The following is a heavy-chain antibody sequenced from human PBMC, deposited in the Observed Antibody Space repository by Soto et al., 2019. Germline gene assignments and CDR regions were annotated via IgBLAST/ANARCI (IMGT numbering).Heavy chain of an antibody. CDR3: ARVGATTRSWYYYGMDV. V-gene: IGHV1-2*04. J-gene: IGHJ6*02. CDR1: GYTFTGYY. D-gene: IGHD1-26*01. Sequence: ASVKVSCKASGYTFTGYYMHWVRQAPGQGLEWMGWINPNSGGTNYAQKFQGWVTMTRDTSISTAYMELSRLRSDDTAVYYCARVGATTRSWYYYGMDVWGQGTTVTVSS. CDR2: INPNSGGT.